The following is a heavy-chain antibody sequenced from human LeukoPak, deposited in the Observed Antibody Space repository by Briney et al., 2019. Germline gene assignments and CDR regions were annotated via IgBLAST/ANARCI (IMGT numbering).Heavy chain of an antibody. CDR2: ISYDGSDK. Sequence: GGSLRLSCAASGFTFSSYGMHWVRQAPGKGLEWVSVISYDGSDKYYADSVKGRFTISRDNSKNTLYLQMNSLRAEDTAVYYCAKAHYDIWAIDYWGQGTLVTVSS. CDR3: AKAHYDIWAIDY. D-gene: IGHD3-9*01. V-gene: IGHV3-30*18. J-gene: IGHJ4*02. CDR1: GFTFSSYG.